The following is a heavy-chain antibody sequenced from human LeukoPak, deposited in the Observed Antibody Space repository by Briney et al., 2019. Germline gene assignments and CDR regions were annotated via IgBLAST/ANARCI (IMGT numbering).Heavy chain of an antibody. CDR3: AKAGYCSSTSCPADY. CDR1: GFTVSSNY. V-gene: IGHV3-53*01. D-gene: IGHD2-2*01. J-gene: IGHJ4*02. CDR2: IYSGGST. Sequence: GGSLRLSCAASGFTVSSNYMSWVRQAPGKGLEWVSVIYSGGSTYYADSVKGRFTISRDNSKNTLYLQMNSLRAEDTAVYYCAKAGYCSSTSCPADYWGQGTLVTVSS.